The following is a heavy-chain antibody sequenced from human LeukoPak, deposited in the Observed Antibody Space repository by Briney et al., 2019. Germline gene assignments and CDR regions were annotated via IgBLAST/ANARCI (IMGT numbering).Heavy chain of an antibody. Sequence: ASVKVSCKASGYTFTTYYMHWVRQAPGQGLEWMGIINPSGGSTSYAQKFQGRVTMTRDTSTSTVYMELSSLTSEDTAVYYCARELSMVAAFDYWGQGTLVTVSS. V-gene: IGHV1-46*01. J-gene: IGHJ4*02. D-gene: IGHD2-15*01. CDR3: ARELSMVAAFDY. CDR2: INPSGGST. CDR1: GYTFTTYY.